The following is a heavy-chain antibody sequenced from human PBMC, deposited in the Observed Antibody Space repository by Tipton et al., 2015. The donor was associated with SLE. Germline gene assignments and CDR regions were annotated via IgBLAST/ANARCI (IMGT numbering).Heavy chain of an antibody. CDR3: ARQSRRYQLHSPFEY. CDR1: GYTFTSYG. D-gene: IGHD6-6*01. V-gene: IGHV1-18*01. CDR2: VSTYNDDT. J-gene: IGHJ4*02. Sequence: QLVQSGPEVKKPGASVKVSCKASGYTFTSYGITWVRQAPGQGLEWMGWVSTYNDDTHYPQNLQGRVTMTRDTSTSTAYMEARSLRSDDTAVYFCARQSRRYQLHSPFEYWGRGTLVTISS.